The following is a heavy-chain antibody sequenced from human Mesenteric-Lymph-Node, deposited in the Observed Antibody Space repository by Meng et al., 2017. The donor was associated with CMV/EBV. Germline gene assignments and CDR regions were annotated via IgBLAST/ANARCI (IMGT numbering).Heavy chain of an antibody. CDR1: GGSFSGYY. J-gene: IGHJ4*02. V-gene: IGHV4-34*01. CDR2: INHSGST. D-gene: IGHD2-15*01. CDR3: ARVVVAATIYYFDC. Sequence: SETLSLTCAVYGGSFSGYYWSWIRQPPGKGLEWIGEINHSGSTNYNPSLKSRVTMSVDTSKNQFSLKLSSVTAADTAVYYCARVVVAATIYYFDCWGQGTLVTVSS.